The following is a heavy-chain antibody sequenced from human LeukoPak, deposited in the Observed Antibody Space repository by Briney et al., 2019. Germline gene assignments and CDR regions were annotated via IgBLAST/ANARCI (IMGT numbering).Heavy chain of an antibody. J-gene: IGHJ4*02. CDR2: INTNTGNP. Sequence: ASVKVSCKASGCTFTSYAMNWVRQAPGQGLEWMGWINTNTGNPTYAQGFTGRFVFSLDTSVSTAYLQISSLKAEDTAVYYCARGPVVVVPAAVDYWGQGTLVTVSS. CDR3: ARGPVVVVPAAVDY. D-gene: IGHD2-2*01. CDR1: GCTFTSYA. V-gene: IGHV7-4-1*02.